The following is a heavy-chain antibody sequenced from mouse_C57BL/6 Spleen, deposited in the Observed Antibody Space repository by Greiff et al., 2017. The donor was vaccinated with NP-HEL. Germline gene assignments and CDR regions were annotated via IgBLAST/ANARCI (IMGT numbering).Heavy chain of an antibody. J-gene: IGHJ2*01. CDR1: GFTFSDYY. D-gene: IGHD4-1*01. CDR3: ARGNWDLYYFDY. CDR2: INYDGSST. V-gene: IGHV5-16*01. Sequence: EVKLMESEGGLVQPGSSMKLSCTASGFTFSDYYMAWVRQVPEKGLEWVANINYDGSSTYYLDSLKSRFIISRDNAKNILYLQMSSLKSEDTATYYCARGNWDLYYFDYWGQGTTLTVSS.